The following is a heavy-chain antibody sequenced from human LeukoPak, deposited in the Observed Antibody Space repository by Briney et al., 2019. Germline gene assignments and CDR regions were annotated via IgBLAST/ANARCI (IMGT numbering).Heavy chain of an antibody. V-gene: IGHV1-69*13. J-gene: IGHJ4*02. CDR3: ARGHPRALAARPPYYFDY. Sequence: GASVKVSCKASGGTFSSYAISWVRQAPGQGLEWMGGIIPIFGTANYAQKFQGRVTITADESTSTAYMELSSLRSEDTAVYYCARGHPRALAARPPYYFDYWGQGTLVTVSS. CDR1: GGTFSSYA. CDR2: IIPIFGTA. D-gene: IGHD6-6*01.